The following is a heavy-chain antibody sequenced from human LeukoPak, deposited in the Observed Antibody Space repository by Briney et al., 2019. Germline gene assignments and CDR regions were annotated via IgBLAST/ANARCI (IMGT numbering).Heavy chain of an antibody. Sequence: SETLSPTCAVYGGFDIYYWTIVRQPPGKGLQWIGETTFRGKTNYNPSLKSRVTISVDRTTQQFSLKLTSVTVADTAVYYCAGYGGDWYPDSWGQGTLVIVSS. CDR2: TTFRGKT. CDR3: AGYGGDWYPDS. D-gene: IGHD6-19*01. CDR1: GGFDIYY. V-gene: IGHV4-34*01. J-gene: IGHJ4*02.